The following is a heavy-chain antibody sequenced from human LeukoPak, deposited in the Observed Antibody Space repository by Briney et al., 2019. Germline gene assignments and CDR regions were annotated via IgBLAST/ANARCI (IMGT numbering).Heavy chain of an antibody. CDR2: INHSGST. V-gene: IGHV4-34*01. Sequence: SETLSLTCAVYGGSFSGYYWSWIRQPPGKGLEWIGEINHSGSTNYNPSLKSRVTISVDTSKNQFSLKLCSVTAADTAVYYCASVYSSGWYRYYYGMDVWGQGTTVTVSS. D-gene: IGHD6-19*01. J-gene: IGHJ6*02. CDR3: ASVYSSGWYRYYYGMDV. CDR1: GGSFSGYY.